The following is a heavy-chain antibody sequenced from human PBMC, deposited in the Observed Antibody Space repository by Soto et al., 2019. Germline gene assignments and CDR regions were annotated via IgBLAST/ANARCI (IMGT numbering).Heavy chain of an antibody. CDR2: ISYDGSNK. V-gene: IGHV3-30*18. Sequence: WGPLRLSCAAAGFTISSYGGHWVRQAPGKGLEWVAVISYDGSNKYYADSVKGRFTISRDNSKNTLYLQMNSLRAEDTAVYYCAKDRMGVVVPAAPPTYYYYYGMDVWGQGTTVTVSS. CDR3: AKDRMGVVVPAAPPTYYYYYGMDV. J-gene: IGHJ6*02. D-gene: IGHD2-2*01. CDR1: GFTISSYG.